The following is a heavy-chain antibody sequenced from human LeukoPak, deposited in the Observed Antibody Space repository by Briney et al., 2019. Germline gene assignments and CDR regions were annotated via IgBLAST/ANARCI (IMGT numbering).Heavy chain of an antibody. Sequence: AGGSLRLSCAASGFTFSSYSMNWVRQAPGKGLEWVSSISSSSSYIYYADSVKGRFTISRDNAKNSLYLQMNSLRAEDTAVYYCARKITVAGINWYFDLWGRGTLVTVSS. CDR2: ISSSSSYI. V-gene: IGHV3-21*01. CDR3: ARKITVAGINWYFDL. J-gene: IGHJ2*01. CDR1: GFTFSSYS. D-gene: IGHD6-19*01.